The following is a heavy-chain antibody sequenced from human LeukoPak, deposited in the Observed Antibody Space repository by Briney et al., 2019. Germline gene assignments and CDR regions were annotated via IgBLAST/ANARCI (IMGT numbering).Heavy chain of an antibody. J-gene: IGHJ4*02. V-gene: IGHV3-30*01. Sequence: GKSLRLSCAASGFTLSNYAMHWVRQAPGKGLEWVSLISSGGTYEYYADSVKGRFTISRDNSKNTLYLQLNSLRAEDTAVYYCARDSTYYYDSGSSGPHYFDNWGQGTLVTVSS. D-gene: IGHD3-10*01. CDR3: ARDSTYYYDSGSSGPHYFDN. CDR1: GFTLSNYA. CDR2: ISSGGTYE.